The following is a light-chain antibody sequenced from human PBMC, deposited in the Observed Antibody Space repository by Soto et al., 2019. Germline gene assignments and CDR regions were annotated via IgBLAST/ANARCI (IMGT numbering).Light chain of an antibody. CDR2: AAS. CDR3: QQSYSTPRWT. Sequence: DIQMTQSPSSLSASVGDRVTITCRASQSISSYLNWYQQKPGKAPNLLIYAASSLQSGVPSRFSGSGSRTHFTLTISSLQPEDFATYYCQQSYSTPRWTFGQGTQVEIK. J-gene: IGKJ1*01. CDR1: QSISSY. V-gene: IGKV1-39*01.